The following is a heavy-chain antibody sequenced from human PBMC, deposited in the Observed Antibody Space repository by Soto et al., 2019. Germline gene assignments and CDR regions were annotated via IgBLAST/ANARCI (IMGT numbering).Heavy chain of an antibody. J-gene: IGHJ6*02. V-gene: IGHV4-34*01. Sequence: PSETLSLTCAVYGGSFSGYYWSWIRQPPGKGLEWIGEINHSGSTNYNPSLKSRVTISVDTSKNQFSLKLSSVTAADTAVYYCARARFFYGSGSRYGMDVWGQGTTVTSP. CDR2: INHSGST. D-gene: IGHD3-10*01. CDR1: GGSFSGYY. CDR3: ARARFFYGSGSRYGMDV.